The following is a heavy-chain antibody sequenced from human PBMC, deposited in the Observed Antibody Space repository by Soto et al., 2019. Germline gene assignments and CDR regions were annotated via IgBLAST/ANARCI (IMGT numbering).Heavy chain of an antibody. J-gene: IGHJ6*02. CDR2: ISGSGIST. D-gene: IGHD4-4*01. CDR1: GFTFSTYP. V-gene: IGHV3-23*01. Sequence: PGGSLRLSCAASGFTFSTYPMSWVRQAPGKGLEWVSGISGSGISTYYTDSVKGRFTTSRDNSKNTVFLQMNSLRDEDTAVYYCVKPPVITASYYYYDMDVWGQGTTVTVSS. CDR3: VKPPVITASYYYYDMDV.